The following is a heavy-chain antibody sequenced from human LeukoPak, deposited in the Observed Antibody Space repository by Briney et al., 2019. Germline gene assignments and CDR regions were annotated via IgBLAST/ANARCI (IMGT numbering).Heavy chain of an antibody. D-gene: IGHD3-10*01. Sequence: SETLSLTCTVSGASITNYYWSWIRQPAGKALEWIGRVYTSGSPNYNPSLKSRVTMSVDTSKNQVSLKLSSVTAADTAVYYCARTQYYGSGTWNFDDWGQGTLVTVSS. J-gene: IGHJ4*02. CDR1: GASITNYY. V-gene: IGHV4-4*07. CDR2: VYTSGSP. CDR3: ARTQYYGSGTWNFDD.